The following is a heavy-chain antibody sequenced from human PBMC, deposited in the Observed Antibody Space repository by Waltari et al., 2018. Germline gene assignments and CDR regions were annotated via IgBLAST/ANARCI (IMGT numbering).Heavy chain of an antibody. CDR1: GGSVSGFS. D-gene: IGHD6-25*01. CDR3: ARDKNWDVSGPGAIEF. J-gene: IGHJ4*02. V-gene: IGHV4-59*02. Sequence: QVQLQESGPGLLKPSETLSLTCTVSGGSVSGFSWTWIRQPPGKGLEWIAYFSLKETTNHNPSLKSRVTISVDTSRNHISLRLTSVTAADTAVYFCARDKNWDVSGPGAIEFWGQGALVTVSS. CDR2: FSLKETT.